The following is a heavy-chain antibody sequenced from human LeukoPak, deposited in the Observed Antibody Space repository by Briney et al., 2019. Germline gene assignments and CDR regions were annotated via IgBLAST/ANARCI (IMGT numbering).Heavy chain of an antibody. J-gene: IGHJ4*02. V-gene: IGHV4-61*02. CDR2: IYTSGST. CDR1: GGSISSGSYY. Sequence: PSETLSLTCTVSGGSISSGSYYWSWIRQPAGKGLEWIGRIYTSGSTNYNPSLKSRVTISVDTSKNQFSLKLSPVTAADTAVYYCAGRYDYYDSSGYPTFNFDYWGQGTLVTVSS. D-gene: IGHD3-22*01. CDR3: AGRYDYYDSSGYPTFNFDY.